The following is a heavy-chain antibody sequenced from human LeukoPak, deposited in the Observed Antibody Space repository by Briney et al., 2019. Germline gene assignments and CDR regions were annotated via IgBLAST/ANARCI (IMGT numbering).Heavy chain of an antibody. J-gene: IGHJ6*02. CDR3: ARALDYGDYRALYYYYDMDV. Sequence: GGSLRLSCAAPGFTFSSYDMHWVRQATGKGLEWVSAIGTAGDTYYPGSVKGRFTISRENAKNSLYLQMNSLRAGDTAVYYCARALDYGDYRALYYYYDMDVWGQGTTVTVSS. CDR2: IGTAGDT. V-gene: IGHV3-13*01. CDR1: GFTFSSYD. D-gene: IGHD4-17*01.